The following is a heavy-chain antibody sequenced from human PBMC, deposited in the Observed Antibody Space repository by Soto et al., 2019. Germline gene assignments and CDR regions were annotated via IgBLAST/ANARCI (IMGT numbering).Heavy chain of an antibody. CDR2: ILYDGSNK. J-gene: IGHJ6*03. CDR1: GFTFSSYG. Sequence: PGGSLRLSCAASGFTFSSYGMHWVRQAPGKGLEWVAVILYDGSNKYYADSVKGRFTISRDNSKNTLYLQMNSLRAEDTAVYYCARDTYCSSTSCYRPLFDYYYMDVWGKGTTVTVSS. CDR3: ARDTYCSSTSCYRPLFDYYYMDV. D-gene: IGHD2-2*02. V-gene: IGHV3-33*01.